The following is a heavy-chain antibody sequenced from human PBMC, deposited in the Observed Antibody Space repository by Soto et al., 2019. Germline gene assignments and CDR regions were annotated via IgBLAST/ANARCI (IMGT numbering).Heavy chain of an antibody. CDR3: AKDLLYGDPRGYYYYYGMDV. D-gene: IGHD4-17*01. CDR2: ISYDGSNK. Sequence: GGSLRLSCAASGFTFSSYGMHWVRQAPGKGLEWVAVISYDGSNKYYADSVKGRFTISRDNSKNTLYLQMNSLRAEDTAVYYCAKDLLYGDPRGYYYYYGMDVWGQGTTVTVSS. CDR1: GFTFSSYG. J-gene: IGHJ6*02. V-gene: IGHV3-30*18.